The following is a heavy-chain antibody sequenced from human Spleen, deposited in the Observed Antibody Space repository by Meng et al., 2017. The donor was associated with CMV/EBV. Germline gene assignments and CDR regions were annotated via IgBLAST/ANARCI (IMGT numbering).Heavy chain of an antibody. CDR3: AKAGGFRPHFFDN. J-gene: IGHJ4*02. D-gene: IGHD3-16*01. CDR1: GFTFSDYY. CDR2: ISSSGSTI. V-gene: IGHV3-11*01. Sequence: GESLKISCAASGFTFSDYYMSWIRQAPGKGLEWVSYISSSGSTIYYADSVKGRFTISRDNAKNSLYLQMDSLRAEDTAVFYCAKAGGFRPHFFDNWGQGTLVTVSS.